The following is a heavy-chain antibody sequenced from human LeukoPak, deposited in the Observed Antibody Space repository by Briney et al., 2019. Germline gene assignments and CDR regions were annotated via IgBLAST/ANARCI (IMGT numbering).Heavy chain of an antibody. Sequence: ASVNVSCKASVYTFTDYYMHWVRQAPAQGLEWMGWINPNSGGTNYAQKFQGRVNMTRDTSISTAYMELSRLRSDDTAVYYCAITVAGSNDYWGQGTLVTVSS. CDR1: VYTFTDYY. CDR2: INPNSGGT. CDR3: AITVAGSNDY. D-gene: IGHD6-19*01. J-gene: IGHJ4*02. V-gene: IGHV1-2*02.